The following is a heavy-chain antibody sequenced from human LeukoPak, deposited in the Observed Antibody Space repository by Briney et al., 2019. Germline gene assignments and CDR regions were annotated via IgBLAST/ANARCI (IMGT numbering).Heavy chain of an antibody. J-gene: IGHJ4*02. Sequence: GRSLRLSCTDSGFSGTFYGMHWVRQAPGKGLEWLAVITDDGSKKYYGDPVKGRFTISRDNSKHTLYLQMNSLRGEDTAVYYCAKDDGGDYVGLDYWGQGTLVTVSS. CDR2: ITDDGSKK. CDR1: GFSGTFYG. V-gene: IGHV3-30*18. CDR3: AKDDGGDYVGLDY. D-gene: IGHD4-17*01.